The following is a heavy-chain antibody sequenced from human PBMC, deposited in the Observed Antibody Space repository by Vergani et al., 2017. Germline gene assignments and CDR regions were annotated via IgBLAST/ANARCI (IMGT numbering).Heavy chain of an antibody. V-gene: IGHV3-30*18. CDR3: AKDRRDGYNLFDY. J-gene: IGHJ4*02. D-gene: IGHD5-24*01. Sequence: VQLVESGGGLVKPGGSLRLSCAASGFTFSSYSMNWVRQAPVKGLEWVAVISYDGSNKYYADSVKGRFTISRDNSKNTLYLQMNSLRAEDTAVYYCAKDRRDGYNLFDYWGQGTLVTVSS. CDR1: GFTFSSYS. CDR2: ISYDGSNK.